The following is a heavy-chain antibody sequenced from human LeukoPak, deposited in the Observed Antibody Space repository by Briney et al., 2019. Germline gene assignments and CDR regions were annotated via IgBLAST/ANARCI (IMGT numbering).Heavy chain of an antibody. Sequence: ASVKVSCKASGYTFTSYGISWVRQAPGQGLEWMGWISAYNGNTNYAQNLQGRVTMTTDTSTSTAYMELRSLRSDDTAVYYCARRYCSSTSCYYYYYYMDVWGKGTTVTVSS. CDR2: ISAYNGNT. CDR1: GYTFTSYG. CDR3: ARRYCSSTSCYYYYYYMDV. D-gene: IGHD2-2*01. V-gene: IGHV1-18*01. J-gene: IGHJ6*03.